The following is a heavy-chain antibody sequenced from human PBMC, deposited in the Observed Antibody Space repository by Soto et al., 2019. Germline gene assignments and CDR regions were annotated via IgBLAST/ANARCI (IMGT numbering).Heavy chain of an antibody. V-gene: IGHV3-30-3*01. CDR3: ARFGQGLSIDY. Sequence: QVQLVESGGGVVQPGRSLRLSCAASGFTFSSYAMHWVRQAPGKGLEWVAVISYDGSNKYYADSVKGRFTISRDNSKNTQYLQMNSLSAEDPAVYYCARFGQGLSIDYWGQGTLVPVSS. J-gene: IGHJ4*02. D-gene: IGHD6-19*01. CDR2: ISYDGSNK. CDR1: GFTFSSYA.